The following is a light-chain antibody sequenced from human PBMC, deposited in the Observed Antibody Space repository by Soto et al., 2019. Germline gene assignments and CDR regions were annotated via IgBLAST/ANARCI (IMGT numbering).Light chain of an antibody. CDR1: QGISGW. CDR3: QQAYSFPFT. CDR2: AAS. J-gene: IGKJ3*01. Sequence: DIQMTQSPSSVSASVGDRVTITCRASQGISGWLAWYQHKPGKAPKLLIYAASSLHSGVPSRFSGSGSGTDFTLTLSSVQPEDFAIYYCQQAYSFPFTFGPGTKVDLK. V-gene: IGKV1-12*01.